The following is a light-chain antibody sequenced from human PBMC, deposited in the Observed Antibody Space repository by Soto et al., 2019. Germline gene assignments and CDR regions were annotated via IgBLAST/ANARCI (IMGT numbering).Light chain of an antibody. CDR1: SSDVGGYNF. V-gene: IGLV2-14*03. CDR2: DVS. J-gene: IGLJ2*01. Sequence: QSVLTQPASVSGSPGQSITISCSGTSSDVGGYNFVSWYQVHPGKAPRLILYDVSSRPSGVSYRFSGSKSANTASLNISRLQAGDEDDYYCSSYTTTTSLVVFGGGTKVTVL. CDR3: SSYTTTTSLVV.